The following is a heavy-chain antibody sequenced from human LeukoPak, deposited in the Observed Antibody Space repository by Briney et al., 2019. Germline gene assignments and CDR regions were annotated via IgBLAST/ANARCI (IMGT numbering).Heavy chain of an antibody. V-gene: IGHV4-61*02. CDR2: IYTSGST. J-gene: IGHJ6*03. D-gene: IGHD6-25*01. CDR3: ARDRGYSSVYYYYYMDV. Sequence: SETLSLTCTVSGGSISSGSYYWSWIRQPAGKGLEWIGRIYTSGSTNYNPSLKSRVTISVDTSKNQFSLKLNSVTAADTAVYYCARDRGYSSVYYYYYMDVWGKGTTVTVSS. CDR1: GGSISSGSYY.